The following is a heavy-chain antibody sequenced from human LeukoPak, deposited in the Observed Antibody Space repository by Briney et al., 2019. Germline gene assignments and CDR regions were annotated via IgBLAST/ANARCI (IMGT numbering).Heavy chain of an antibody. J-gene: IGHJ4*02. CDR3: ARHGYSLAGNDY. Sequence: PSETLSLTCTVSGGSISSSNYCRGWIRQPPGKGLEWIGSIYYSGTTYSNPSLKSRVTISVDTSKNQFSLKLSSVTAADTAVYYCARHGYSLAGNDYWGQGTLVTISS. CDR2: IYYSGTT. CDR1: GGSISSSNYC. D-gene: IGHD6-19*01. V-gene: IGHV4-39*07.